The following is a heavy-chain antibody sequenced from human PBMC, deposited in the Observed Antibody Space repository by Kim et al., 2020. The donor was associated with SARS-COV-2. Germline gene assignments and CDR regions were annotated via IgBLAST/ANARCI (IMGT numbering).Heavy chain of an antibody. Sequence: IYSADSVKGRFTISRDNAMNSLYLQMNSLRVEDTAVYYCARVSDSWSVRWGQGTLVTVSS. D-gene: IGHD2-15*01. V-gene: IGHV3-11*01. CDR3: ARVSDSWSVR. CDR2: I. J-gene: IGHJ4*02.